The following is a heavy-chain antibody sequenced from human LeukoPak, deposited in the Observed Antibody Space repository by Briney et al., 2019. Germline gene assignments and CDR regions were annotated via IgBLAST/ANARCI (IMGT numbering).Heavy chain of an antibody. D-gene: IGHD5-18*01. CDR1: GFTFSSYA. CDR3: ARQVIDTAMPHITYYYYGMDV. V-gene: IGHV3-23*01. CDR2: ISGSCGST. Sequence: PGGSLRLSCAASGFTFSSYAMSWVRQAPGKGLEWVSAISGSCGSTYYADSVKGRFTISRDNSKNTLYLQMNSLRAEDTAVYYCARQVIDTAMPHITYYYYGMDVWGQGTTVTVSS. J-gene: IGHJ6*02.